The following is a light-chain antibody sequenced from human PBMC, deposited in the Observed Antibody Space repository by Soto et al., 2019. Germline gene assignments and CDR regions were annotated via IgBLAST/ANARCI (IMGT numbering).Light chain of an antibody. CDR3: QHYNSSSEA. J-gene: IGKJ1*01. CDR2: KAS. Sequence: DIQMTQSPSTLSGSVGDRVTITCRASQTIISWLAWYQQKPGKAPKLLIYKASTLKSGVPSRFRGSGSGTEVTLTISSLPPDDFETYYCQHYNSSSEAFGQGTKVDIK. V-gene: IGKV1-5*03. CDR1: QTIISW.